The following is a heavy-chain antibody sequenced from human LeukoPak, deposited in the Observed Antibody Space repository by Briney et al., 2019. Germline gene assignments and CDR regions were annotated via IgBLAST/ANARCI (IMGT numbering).Heavy chain of an antibody. CDR3: ARVGLERNFDY. CDR1: GGSISSYY. CDR2: IYYSGST. Sequence: SETLSLTCTVSGGSISSYYWSWIRQPPGKGLEWIGYIYYSGSTNYNPSLKSRVTISVDTSKNQFSLKLSSVTAADTAVYYCARVGLERNFDYWGQGTLVTVSS. D-gene: IGHD1-1*01. J-gene: IGHJ4*02. V-gene: IGHV4-59*01.